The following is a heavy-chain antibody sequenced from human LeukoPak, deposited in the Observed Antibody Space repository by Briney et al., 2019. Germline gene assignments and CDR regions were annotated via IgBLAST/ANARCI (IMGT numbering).Heavy chain of an antibody. J-gene: IGHJ3*02. CDR3: ARDRLDRDAFDI. Sequence: SQTLSPTCTVSGGSISSGSYYWSWIRQPAGKGLEWIGRIYTSGSTNYNPSLKSRVTISVDTSKNQFSLKLSSVTAADTAVYYCARDRLDRDAFDIWGQGTMVTVSS. CDR2: IYTSGST. D-gene: IGHD6-6*01. CDR1: GGSISSGSYY. V-gene: IGHV4-61*02.